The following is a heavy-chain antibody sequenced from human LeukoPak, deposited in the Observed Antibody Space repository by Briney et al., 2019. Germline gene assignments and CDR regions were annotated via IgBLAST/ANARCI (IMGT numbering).Heavy chain of an antibody. D-gene: IGHD6-13*01. CDR2: IYNSGST. CDR1: GGSISSSTYY. Sequence: SETLSLTCSVSGGSISSSTYYWGCIRQPPGKGLEWIGNIYNSGSTYCNPSLKSRVTISVDTSKNQFSLKLSSVTAADTAVYYCARQAYSSNLGWFDPWGQGTLVTVSS. CDR3: ARQAYSSNLGWFDP. V-gene: IGHV4-39*01. J-gene: IGHJ5*02.